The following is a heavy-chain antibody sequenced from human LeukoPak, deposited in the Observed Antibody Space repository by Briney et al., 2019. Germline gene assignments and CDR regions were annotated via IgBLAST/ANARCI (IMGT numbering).Heavy chain of an antibody. D-gene: IGHD3-10*01. J-gene: IGHJ4*02. V-gene: IGHV3-30*18. Sequence: GGSLRLSCAASGFTFSSYGMHWVRQAPGKGLEWVAVISYDGSNKYYADSVKGRFTISRDNSKNSLYLQVNSLRAGDTAVYYCAKIFAYYGSGSYYNDYWGQGTLVTVSS. CDR1: GFTFSSYG. CDR3: AKIFAYYGSGSYYNDY. CDR2: ISYDGSNK.